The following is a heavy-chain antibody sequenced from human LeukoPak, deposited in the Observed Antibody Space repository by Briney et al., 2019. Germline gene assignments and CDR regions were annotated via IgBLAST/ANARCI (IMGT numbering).Heavy chain of an antibody. V-gene: IGHV1-69*04. CDR1: GGTFSSYA. D-gene: IGHD6-19*01. J-gene: IGHJ4*02. CDR3: ARGGYSSGWPDY. CDR2: IIPILGIA. Sequence: SVKVSCKASGGTFSSYAISWVRQAPGQGLEWMGRIIPILGIANYAQKFQGRVTITADKSTSTAYMELSSLRSEDTAVYYCARGGYSSGWPDYWGQGTLVTVSS.